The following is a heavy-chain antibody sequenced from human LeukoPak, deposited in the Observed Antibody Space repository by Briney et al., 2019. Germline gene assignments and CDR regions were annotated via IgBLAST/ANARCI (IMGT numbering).Heavy chain of an antibody. Sequence: GGSLRLSCAASGFSFSSYSMNWVRQAPGKGLEWVSYISSTSAGIYYAGSVEGRFTVSRDNAKNSLYLQMSSLRAEDTAMYYCARGFGGNSADYWGQGTLVTVSS. D-gene: IGHD4-23*01. CDR3: ARGFGGNSADY. V-gene: IGHV3-48*04. CDR2: ISSTSAGI. CDR1: GFSFSSYS. J-gene: IGHJ4*02.